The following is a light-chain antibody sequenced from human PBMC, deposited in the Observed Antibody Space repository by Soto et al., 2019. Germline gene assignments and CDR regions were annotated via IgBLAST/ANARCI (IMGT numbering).Light chain of an antibody. V-gene: IGKV1-39*01. CDR1: QSISSY. CDR3: QHSYSTPPT. J-gene: IGKJ1*01. CDR2: AAS. Sequence: DIQMTQSPSSLSASVGDRVTITCRASQSISSYLNWYQQKPGKAPKLLIYAASSLKSGVPSRFSGSGSGTDFTLTISSLQPEDFATYYCQHSYSTPPTFVQGTKVDIK.